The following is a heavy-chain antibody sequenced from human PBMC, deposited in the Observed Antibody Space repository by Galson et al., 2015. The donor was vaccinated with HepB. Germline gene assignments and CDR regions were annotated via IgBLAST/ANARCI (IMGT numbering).Heavy chain of an antibody. CDR2: IRSKAYGGTT. V-gene: IGHV3-49*03. CDR1: GFTFGDYA. D-gene: IGHD4-17*01. CDR3: TRDYGDYHYYYYMDV. Sequence: SLRLSCAASGFTFGDYAMSWFRQAPGKGLEWVGFIRSKAYGGTTEYAASVKGRFTISRDDSKSIAYLQMNSLKTEDTAVYYCTRDYGDYHYYYYMDVWGKGTTVTVSS. J-gene: IGHJ6*03.